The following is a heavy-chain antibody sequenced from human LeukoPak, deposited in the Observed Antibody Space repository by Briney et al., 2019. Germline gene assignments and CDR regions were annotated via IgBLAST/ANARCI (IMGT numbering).Heavy chain of an antibody. J-gene: IGHJ5*02. CDR3: ASRADRGWYRPSWFDP. V-gene: IGHV4-38-2*02. Sequence: SETLSLTCTVSGYSISSGYYWGWIRQPPGKGLEWIGSIYHSGSTYYNPSLKSRVTISVDTSKNQFSLKLSSVTAADTAVYYCASRADRGWYRPSWFDPWGQGTLVTVSS. CDR1: GYSISSGYY. D-gene: IGHD6-19*01. CDR2: IYHSGST.